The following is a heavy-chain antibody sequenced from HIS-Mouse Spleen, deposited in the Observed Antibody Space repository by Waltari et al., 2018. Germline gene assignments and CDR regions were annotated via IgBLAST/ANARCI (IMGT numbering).Heavy chain of an antibody. Sequence: EVQLVESGGGLVKPGGSLRLSGAASGFTFSSYSMTWVRQAPGKGRGWCAAVSRSSSYRYYADSMKGRCTISRDNAKNSLYLQMNSLGAEDTAVYYCARGGNWATYGQAFDIWGQGTMVTVAS. J-gene: IGHJ3*02. D-gene: IGHD7-27*01. CDR1: GFTFSSYS. CDR2: VSRSSSYR. CDR3: ARGGNWATYGQAFDI. V-gene: IGHV3-21*01.